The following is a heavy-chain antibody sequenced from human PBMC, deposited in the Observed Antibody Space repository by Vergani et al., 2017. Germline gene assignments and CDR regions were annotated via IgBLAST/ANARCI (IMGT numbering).Heavy chain of an antibody. J-gene: IGHJ5*02. CDR1: GGTFSSYA. CDR2: IFPIFGTA. V-gene: IGHV1-69*01. CDR3: ARDVPYCSGGSCYAGGWFDP. D-gene: IGHD2-15*01. Sequence: QVQLVQSGAEVKKPGSSVKVSCKASGGTFSSYAISWVRQAPGQGLEWMGGIFPIFGTANYAQKFQGRVTITADESTSTAYMELSSLRSEDTAVYYCARDVPYCSGGSCYAGGWFDPWGQGTLVTVSS.